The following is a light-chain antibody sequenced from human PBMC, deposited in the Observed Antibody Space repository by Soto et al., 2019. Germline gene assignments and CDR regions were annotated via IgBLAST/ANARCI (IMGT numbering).Light chain of an antibody. V-gene: IGKV1-39*01. Sequence: DIQMTQSPPSLSASVGDRVTITCRTSQGISSYLNWYQQKPGKAPNLLIYAASSLQGGVPSRFSGSGSGTEFTLTISSLQPDDFATFYCQQYNTYSWTFGQGTKVDI. CDR1: QGISSY. J-gene: IGKJ1*01. CDR3: QQYNTYSWT. CDR2: AAS.